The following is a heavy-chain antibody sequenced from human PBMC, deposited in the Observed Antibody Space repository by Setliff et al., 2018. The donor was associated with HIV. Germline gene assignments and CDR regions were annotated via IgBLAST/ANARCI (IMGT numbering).Heavy chain of an antibody. D-gene: IGHD6-19*01. V-gene: IGHV4-34*01. Sequence: SETLFLTCAVYGGSFSGYYWSWIRQPPGKGLEWIGEVTHSGRTNYNPSLESRVTTSVDTSKKQFSLRLTSVTAADTAVYYCARGVRDNSGWSSYYFDYWGQGTLVTVSS. CDR3: ARGVRDNSGWSSYYFDY. J-gene: IGHJ4*02. CDR2: VTHSGRT. CDR1: GGSFSGYY.